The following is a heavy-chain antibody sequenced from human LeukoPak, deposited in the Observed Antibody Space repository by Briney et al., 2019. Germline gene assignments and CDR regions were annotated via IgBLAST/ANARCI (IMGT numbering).Heavy chain of an antibody. CDR3: AGALVVVPAAIRWFDS. V-gene: IGHV4-30-2*01. CDR1: GGSISSGGYS. CDR2: IYHSGST. J-gene: IGHJ5*01. D-gene: IGHD2-2*01. Sequence: SETLSLTCAVSGGSISSGGYSWSWIRQPPGKGPEWIGYIYHSGSTYYNPSLKSRVTISVDRSKNQFSLKLSSVTAADTAVYYCAGALVVVPAAIRWFDSWGQGTLVTVSS.